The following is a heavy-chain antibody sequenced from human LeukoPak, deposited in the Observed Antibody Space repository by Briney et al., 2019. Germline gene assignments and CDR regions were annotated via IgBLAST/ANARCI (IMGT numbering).Heavy chain of an antibody. D-gene: IGHD1/OR15-1a*01. Sequence: PGGSLTLSCAASGFTFSTYAVNWVRQAPGKGLEWVSTISATGGSTYYADSVKGRFTISRDNSKNTLYLQMNSLRAEDTAVYYCAKSEQQLTDWFDPWGQGTLVTVSS. CDR1: GFTFSTYA. J-gene: IGHJ5*02. CDR2: ISATGGST. V-gene: IGHV3-23*01. CDR3: AKSEQQLTDWFDP.